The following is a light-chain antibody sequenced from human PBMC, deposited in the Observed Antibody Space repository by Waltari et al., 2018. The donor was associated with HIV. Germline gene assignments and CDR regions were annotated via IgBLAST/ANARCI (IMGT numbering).Light chain of an antibody. CDR1: QSVTSN. Sequence: EIVMTQSPATLSVSPGERAALSCRASQSVTSNLAWYQQKPGQAPRLLIYGASTRATGIPGNISGSGSGTEFTLTISSLQSEDSAVYYCQQYDDWPPVFGQGTKVEIK. V-gene: IGKV3-15*01. CDR2: GAS. CDR3: QQYDDWPPV. J-gene: IGKJ1*01.